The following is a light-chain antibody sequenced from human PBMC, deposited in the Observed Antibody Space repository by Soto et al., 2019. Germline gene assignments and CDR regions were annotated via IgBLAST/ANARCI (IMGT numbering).Light chain of an antibody. Sequence: ATQMTQSPSSLSASVGDRVIITCRASQGIRNDLGWYQQKPGKAPKLLIYAASRLQDGVPSRFNGSGSGTDFTLTISSLQPQGFATYYCLQDYTSPLTFGPGTKVDIK. CDR2: AAS. V-gene: IGKV1-6*01. CDR3: LQDYTSPLT. CDR1: QGIRND. J-gene: IGKJ3*01.